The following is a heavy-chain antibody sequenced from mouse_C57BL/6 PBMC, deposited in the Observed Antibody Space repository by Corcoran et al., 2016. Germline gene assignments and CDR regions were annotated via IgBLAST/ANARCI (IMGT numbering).Heavy chain of an antibody. CDR2: INPNNGGT. CDR1: GYTFTDYY. Sequence: EVQLQQSGPELVKPGASVKISCKASGYTFTDYYMNWVKQSHGKSLEWIGDINPNNGGTNYNQKFKGKATLTVDKSSSTAYMELRSLTSEDSAVYYCARDNGFWGTADCDSGGSGTALTVSS. D-gene: IGHD1-2*01. J-gene: IGHJ2*01. CDR3: ARDNGFWGTADCDS. V-gene: IGHV1-26*01.